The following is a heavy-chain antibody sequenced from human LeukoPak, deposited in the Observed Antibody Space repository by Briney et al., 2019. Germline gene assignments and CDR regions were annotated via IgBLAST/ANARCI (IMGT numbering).Heavy chain of an antibody. J-gene: IGHJ2*01. CDR2: MNWISDFK. Sequence: PGRSLRLPCAASGFNFDDSAIHWVRQAPGKGLEWVSAMNWISDFKAYADSVKGRFTISRDNDKNSVHLQMNSLRPEDMAVYYCAKGPKENWYFDLWGRGTLVTVSS. V-gene: IGHV3-9*03. CDR1: GFNFDDSA. CDR3: AKGPKENWYFDL.